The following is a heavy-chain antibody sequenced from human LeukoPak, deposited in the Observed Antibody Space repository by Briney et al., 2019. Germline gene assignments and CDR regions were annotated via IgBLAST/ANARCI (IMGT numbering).Heavy chain of an antibody. Sequence: KPGGSLRLSCAASGFTFSSYSMNWVRPAPGKGLEWVSSISSSSSYIYYADSVKGRFTISRDNAKNSLYLQMNSLRAEDTAVYYCARDFYGDYPSRYFDYWGQGTLVTVSS. CDR2: ISSSSSYI. CDR3: ARDFYGDYPSRYFDY. CDR1: GFTFSSYS. D-gene: IGHD4-17*01. V-gene: IGHV3-21*01. J-gene: IGHJ4*02.